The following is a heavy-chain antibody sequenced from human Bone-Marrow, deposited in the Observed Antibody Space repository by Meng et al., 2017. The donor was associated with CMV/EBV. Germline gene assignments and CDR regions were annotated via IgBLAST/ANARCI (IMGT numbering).Heavy chain of an antibody. V-gene: IGHV3-21*01. CDR2: ISSSSGYI. CDR1: GFTFSSYS. Sequence: GESLKISCAASGFTFSSYSMNWVRQAPGKGLEWVSSISSSSGYIYYADSVKGRFTISRDNAKKSLYLQMNSLRPEDTAVYYCARAPTTVNTDHFDYWGQGTVVTVSS. D-gene: IGHD4-17*01. J-gene: IGHJ4*02. CDR3: ARAPTTVNTDHFDY.